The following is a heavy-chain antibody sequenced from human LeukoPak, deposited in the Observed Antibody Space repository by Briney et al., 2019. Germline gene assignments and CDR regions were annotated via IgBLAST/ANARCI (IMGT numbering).Heavy chain of an antibody. CDR2: IYYSGST. CDR1: GGSISSYY. V-gene: IGHV4-59*01. J-gene: IGHJ4*02. D-gene: IGHD4-23*01. Sequence: SETLSLTCTVSGGSISSYYWSWIRQPPGKGLEWIGYIYYSGSTNYNPSLKSRVTISVDTSKNQFSLKLSSVAAADTAVYYCAISTVVKYYFDYWGQGTLVTVSS. CDR3: AISTVVKYYFDY.